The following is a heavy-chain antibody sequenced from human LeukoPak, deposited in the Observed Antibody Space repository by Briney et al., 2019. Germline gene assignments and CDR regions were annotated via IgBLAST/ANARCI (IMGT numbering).Heavy chain of an antibody. CDR2: TTTDGNLK. CDR3: ATDPTLGAPDYFDY. CDR1: GFSFSDYN. J-gene: IGHJ4*02. Sequence: GRSLRLSCAASGFSFSDYNMHWVRQAPGKGLEWVAVTTTDGNLKIYTDSVKGRFTISRDNSKNTLYLQMNSLRVDDTAVYYCATDPTLGAPDYFDYWGQGTLVTVSS. D-gene: IGHD1-26*01. V-gene: IGHV3-30*03.